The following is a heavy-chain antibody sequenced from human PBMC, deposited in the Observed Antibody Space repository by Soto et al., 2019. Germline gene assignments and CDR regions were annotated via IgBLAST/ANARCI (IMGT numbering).Heavy chain of an antibody. CDR3: ARLFKWRFDP. V-gene: IGHV4-59*01. CDR2: IYYSGST. D-gene: IGHD1-26*01. J-gene: IGHJ5*02. CDR1: GGSISSYY. Sequence: PSETLSLTCTVSGGSISSYYWSWIRQPPGKGLEWIGYIYYSGSTNYNPSLKSRVTISVDTSKNQFSLKLSSVTAADTAMYYCARLFKWRFDPWGQGTLVTVSS.